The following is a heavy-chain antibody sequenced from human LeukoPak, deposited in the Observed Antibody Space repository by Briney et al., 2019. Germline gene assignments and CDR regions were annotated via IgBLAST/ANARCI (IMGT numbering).Heavy chain of an antibody. CDR2: IIPIFGTA. J-gene: IGHJ6*03. CDR3: ARAKTRGIAAAYPNLAYYYYYYMDV. V-gene: IGHV1-69*06. Sequence: GASVKVSCKASGYTFTSYAISWVRQAPGHGLEWMGGIIPIFGTANYAQKFQGRVTITADKSTSTAYMELSSLRSEDTAVYYCARAKTRGIAAAYPNLAYYYYYYMDVWGKGTTVTVSS. D-gene: IGHD6-13*01. CDR1: GYTFTSYA.